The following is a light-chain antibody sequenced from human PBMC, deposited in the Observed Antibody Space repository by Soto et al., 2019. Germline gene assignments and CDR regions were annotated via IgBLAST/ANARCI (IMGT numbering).Light chain of an antibody. CDR1: QSISSW. J-gene: IGKJ4*01. V-gene: IGKV1-5*01. CDR3: QQYHSYPRT. Sequence: DIQMTQSPSTLSASVGDRVTITCRASQSISSWLAWYQQKPGKAPKVLIYDASTLESGVPSRFSGSGSGTEFTLTISSLQPDDFATYYCQQYHSYPRTFGGGTKVEIK. CDR2: DAS.